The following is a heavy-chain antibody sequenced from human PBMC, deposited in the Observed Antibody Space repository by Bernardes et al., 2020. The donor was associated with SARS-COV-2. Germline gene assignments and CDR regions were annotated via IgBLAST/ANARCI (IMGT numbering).Heavy chain of an antibody. Sequence: ASVKVSCKASGYTFTSYGISWVRQAPGQGLEWMGWISAYNGTTTYAQKLQGRVTMTTDTSTSTAYMELRSLRSDDTAVYYCARSPTVTTDYYYYGMDVWGQGTTVTGSS. CDR3: ARSPTVTTDYYYYGMDV. CDR2: ISAYNGTT. D-gene: IGHD4-17*01. CDR1: GYTFTSYG. V-gene: IGHV1-18*01. J-gene: IGHJ6*02.